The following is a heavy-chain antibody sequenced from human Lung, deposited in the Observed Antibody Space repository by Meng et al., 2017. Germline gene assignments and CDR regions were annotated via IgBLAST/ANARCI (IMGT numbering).Heavy chain of an antibody. Sequence: QVQLVQSGAEVKKPGASVKVPCKAFGYTFTSYAMHWVRQAPGQRLEWMGWINAGNGNTKYSQKFQGRVTITRDTSASTAYMELSSLRSEDTAVYYCARGEGYCTNGVCSPGYWGQGTLVTVSS. J-gene: IGHJ4*02. CDR2: INAGNGNT. CDR3: ARGEGYCTNGVCSPGY. V-gene: IGHV1-3*01. D-gene: IGHD2-8*01. CDR1: GYTFTSYA.